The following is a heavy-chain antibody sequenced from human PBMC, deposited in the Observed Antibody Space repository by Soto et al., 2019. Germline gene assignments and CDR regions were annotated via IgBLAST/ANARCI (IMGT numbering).Heavy chain of an antibody. CDR3: ARVNDFWTGYYSTNWFDP. V-gene: IGHV4-59*01. CDR1: GGSISSYY. J-gene: IGHJ5*02. Sequence: PSETLSLTCTVSGGSISSYYWTWIRQPPGKGLEWIGYIYYSGSTHHNPSLKSRVTISVDTSKNQFSLKLSSVTAADTAVYYCARVNDFWTGYYSTNWFDPWGQGTLVTVSS. D-gene: IGHD3-3*01. CDR2: IYYSGST.